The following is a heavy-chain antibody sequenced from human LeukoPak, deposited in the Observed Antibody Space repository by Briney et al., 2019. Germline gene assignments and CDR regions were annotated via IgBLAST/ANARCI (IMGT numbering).Heavy chain of an antibody. D-gene: IGHD1-26*01. V-gene: IGHV4-59*01. CDR3: ARDGVGGGFDP. J-gene: IGHJ5*02. CDR1: GGSNSSYY. CDR2: IYYSGST. Sequence: PSETLSLTCTVSGGSNSSYYWSWIRQPPGKGLEWIGYIYYSGSTNYNPSLKSRVTISVDTSKNQFSLQLSSVTAADTAVYYCARDGVGGGFDPWGQGTLVTVSS.